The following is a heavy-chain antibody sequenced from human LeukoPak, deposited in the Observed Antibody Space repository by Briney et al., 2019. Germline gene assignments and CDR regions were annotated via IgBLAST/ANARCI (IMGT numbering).Heavy chain of an antibody. CDR2: INTNTGNP. CDR1: GYTFTSYA. Sequence: ASVKVSCKASGYTFTSYAMNWVRQAPGQGLEWVGWINTNTGNPTYAQGFTGRFVFSLDTSVSTAYLQISSLKAEDTAVYYCARVGGDYYDSSGYPDYWGQGTLVTVSS. D-gene: IGHD3-22*01. J-gene: IGHJ4*02. V-gene: IGHV7-4-1*02. CDR3: ARVGGDYYDSSGYPDY.